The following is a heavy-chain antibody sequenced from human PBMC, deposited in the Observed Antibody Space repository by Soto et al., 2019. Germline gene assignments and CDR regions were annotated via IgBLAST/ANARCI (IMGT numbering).Heavy chain of an antibody. CDR2: ISYDGSNK. Sequence: QVQLVESGGGVVQPGRSLRLSCAASGFTFSSYAMHWVRQAPGKGLEWVAVISYDGSNKYYADSVKGRFIISRDNSKNTLYLPMNSLRAEDTAVYYCARAGHYGDSASDYWGQGTLVTVSS. D-gene: IGHD4-17*01. J-gene: IGHJ4*02. CDR3: ARAGHYGDSASDY. CDR1: GFTFSSYA. V-gene: IGHV3-30-3*01.